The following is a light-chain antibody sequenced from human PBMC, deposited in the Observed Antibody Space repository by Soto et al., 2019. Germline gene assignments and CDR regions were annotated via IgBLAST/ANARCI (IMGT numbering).Light chain of an antibody. Sequence: DVQLTQSPSFLSASVGDRVTITCRASQDIDNYLAWYQQKPGIAPKLLVYGASTLQSGVPSRFSGSGSGIEFTLTISSLQPEDFATYYCQQVNSYPFTFGPGNKVDVK. J-gene: IGKJ3*01. CDR3: QQVNSYPFT. CDR2: GAS. CDR1: QDIDNY. V-gene: IGKV1-9*01.